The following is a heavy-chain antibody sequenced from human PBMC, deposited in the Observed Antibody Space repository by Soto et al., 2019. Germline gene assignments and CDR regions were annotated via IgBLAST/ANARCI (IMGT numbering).Heavy chain of an antibody. V-gene: IGHV3-72*01. Sequence: EVQLVESGGDLVQPGGSLRLSCAGSGFILSDHYMDWVRQAPGKGLEWVGRTRNKVNSYTTEYAASVKGRLTVSRDDSKNSLYLQMNSMKSEDTAVYYCFRTYSSSRMDVWGQGTTVSVSS. CDR2: TRNKVNSYTT. CDR3: FRTYSSSRMDV. D-gene: IGHD6-13*01. J-gene: IGHJ6*02. CDR1: GFILSDHY.